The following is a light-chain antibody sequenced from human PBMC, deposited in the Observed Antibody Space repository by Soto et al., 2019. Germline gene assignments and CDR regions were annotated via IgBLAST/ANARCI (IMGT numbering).Light chain of an antibody. J-gene: IGKJ5*01. Sequence: QITRSPTTLSPSVGDRGSITYRASQNISGRLAWYQQKPGKAPKLLIYAASTLQSGVPSRFSGSGSGTDFTLTISCLQSEDFATYYCQQYYSYPPITFGQGTRLEIK. CDR3: QQYYSYPPIT. CDR2: AAS. V-gene: IGKV1-8*01. CDR1: QNISGR.